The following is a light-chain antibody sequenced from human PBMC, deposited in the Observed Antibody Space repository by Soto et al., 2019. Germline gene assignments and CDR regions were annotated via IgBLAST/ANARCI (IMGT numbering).Light chain of an antibody. CDR3: AAWDDSLSGVV. Sequence: QLVLTQPPSASGTPGQRVTISCSGSSSNIGSKYVYWYQQLPGTAPKLLIYRNNQRPSGVPDRFSGSKSGTSASLAISGLRSEDEADYYCAAWDDSLSGVVFGGGTKVTVL. CDR2: RNN. V-gene: IGLV1-47*01. CDR1: SSNIGSKY. J-gene: IGLJ2*01.